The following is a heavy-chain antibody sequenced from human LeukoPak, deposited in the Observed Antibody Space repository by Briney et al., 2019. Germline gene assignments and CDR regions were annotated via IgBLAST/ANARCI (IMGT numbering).Heavy chain of an antibody. CDR1: GFTFSSYA. Sequence: GGSLRLSCAASGFTFSSYAMSWVRQAPGKGLEWVSAISGSGGSTYYADSVKGRFTISRDNSKNTLYLQMNSLRAEDTAVYYCAKETSACSGGSCYSVLSNFDYWGQGTLVTVSS. D-gene: IGHD2-15*01. V-gene: IGHV3-23*01. CDR2: ISGSGGST. J-gene: IGHJ4*02. CDR3: AKETSACSGGSCYSVLSNFDY.